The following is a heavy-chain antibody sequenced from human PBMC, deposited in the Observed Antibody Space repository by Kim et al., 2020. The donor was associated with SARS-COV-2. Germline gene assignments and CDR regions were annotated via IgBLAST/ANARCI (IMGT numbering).Heavy chain of an antibody. CDR2: ISSSSSTI. CDR3: ARDRGGYYYDSSGGVFDY. D-gene: IGHD3-22*01. CDR1: GFTFSSYS. V-gene: IGHV3-48*02. Sequence: GGSLRLSCAASGFTFSSYSMNWVRQAPGKGLEWVSYISSSSSTIYYADSVKGRFTISRDNAKNSLYLQMNSLRDEDTAVYYCARDRGGYYYDSSGGVFDYWGQGTLVTVSS. J-gene: IGHJ4*02.